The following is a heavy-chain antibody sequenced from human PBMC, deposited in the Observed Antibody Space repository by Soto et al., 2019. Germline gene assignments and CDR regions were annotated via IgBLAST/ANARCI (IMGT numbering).Heavy chain of an antibody. CDR2: IFHSGST. V-gene: IGHV4-4*02. J-gene: IGHJ4*02. CDR1: GGSISNSNW. Sequence: QVQLQESGPGLVKPSGTLSLTCAVFGGSISNSNWWTWVRQPPGKGLDWIGEIFHSGSTNYNSSLMGRVTISVDKANNQFSLKLSSVTAADTAVYYCAHRAIVGAAIGGQGTLVTVSS. D-gene: IGHD1-26*01. CDR3: AHRAIVGAAI.